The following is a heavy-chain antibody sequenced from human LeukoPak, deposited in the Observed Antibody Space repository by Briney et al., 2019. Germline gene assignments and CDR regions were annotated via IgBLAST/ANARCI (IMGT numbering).Heavy chain of an antibody. CDR1: GFTFSSYE. J-gene: IGHJ4*02. V-gene: IGHV3-48*03. Sequence: GGSLRLSCAASGFTFSSYEMNWVRQAPGKGLERVSYISSSGSTIYYADSVKGRFTISRDNAKNSLYLQMNSLRAEDTAVYYCSSSWYNGDYWGQGTLVTVSS. CDR3: SSSWYNGDY. CDR2: ISSSGSTI. D-gene: IGHD6-13*01.